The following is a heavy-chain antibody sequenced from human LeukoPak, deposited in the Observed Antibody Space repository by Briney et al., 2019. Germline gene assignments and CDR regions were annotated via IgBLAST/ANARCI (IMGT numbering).Heavy chain of an antibody. Sequence: GGSLRLSCAASGFIFSNYAMNWVRQAPGKGLEWVSAISGSGDSSYHADSVKGRFTISRDNSKNTLYLQMNSLRVEDTAFYYCAKDNRRHYTSGPNPDSLHWGQGALVTVSS. CDR3: AKDNRRHYTSGPNPDSLH. CDR2: ISGSGDSS. D-gene: IGHD6-19*01. CDR1: GFIFSNYA. V-gene: IGHV3-23*01. J-gene: IGHJ4*02.